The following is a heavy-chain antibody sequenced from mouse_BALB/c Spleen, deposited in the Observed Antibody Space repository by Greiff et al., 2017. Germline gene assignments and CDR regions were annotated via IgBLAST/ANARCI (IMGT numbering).Heavy chain of an antibody. V-gene: IGHV1-9*01. Sequence: QVQLQQSGAELMKPGASVKISCKATGYTFSSYWIEWVKQRPGHGLEWIGEILPGSGSTNYNEKFKGKATFTADTSSNTAYMQLSSPTSEDSAVYYCARRGYGNYVDAMDYWGQGTSVTVSS. CDR1: GYTFSSYW. D-gene: IGHD2-1*01. CDR3: ARRGYGNYVDAMDY. J-gene: IGHJ4*01. CDR2: ILPGSGST.